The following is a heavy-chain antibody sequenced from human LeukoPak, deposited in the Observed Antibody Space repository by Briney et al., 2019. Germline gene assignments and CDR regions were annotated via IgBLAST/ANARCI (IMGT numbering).Heavy chain of an antibody. CDR2: IYYSGST. V-gene: IGHV4-39*01. D-gene: IGHD5-24*01. CDR1: GFTFSSYA. Sequence: GSLRLSCAASGFTFSSYAMSWIRQPPGKGLEWIGSIYYSGSTYYNPSLKSRVTVSVDMSKNQFSLKLSSVTAADTAVYYCARAIRDDYKIYHFDYWGQGTLVTVSS. CDR3: ARAIRDDYKIYHFDY. J-gene: IGHJ4*02.